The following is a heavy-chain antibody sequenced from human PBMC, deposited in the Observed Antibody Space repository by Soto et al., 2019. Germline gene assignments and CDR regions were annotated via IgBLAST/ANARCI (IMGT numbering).Heavy chain of an antibody. CDR2: VIPVFNTS. D-gene: IGHD4-17*01. J-gene: IGHJ4*02. CDR3: ARGDEMTAVTIFEY. CDR1: GGAFGRYS. V-gene: IGHV1-69*01. Sequence: QVQLEQSGPEVKRPGTSVKVSCTASGGAFGRYSVSWVRQAPGQGLEWIGGVIPVFNTSNYSLKFQGRVAIFADLSTNTVFMELRSLRSEDTALYYCARGDEMTAVTIFEYWGQGTLVTVSS.